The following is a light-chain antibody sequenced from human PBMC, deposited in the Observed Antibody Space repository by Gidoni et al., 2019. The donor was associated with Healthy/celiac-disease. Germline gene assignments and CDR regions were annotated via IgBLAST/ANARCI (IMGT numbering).Light chain of an antibody. CDR2: WAS. Sequence: DIVMTQSQDSLAVSLGERATINCKSSQSVLYSSNNKNYLAWYQQKPGQPPKLLIYWASTRESGVPDRFSGSGSGTDFTLTISSLQAEDVAVYYCQQYYSTLMLTFGGGTKVEIK. V-gene: IGKV4-1*01. J-gene: IGKJ4*01. CDR1: QSVLYSSNNKNY. CDR3: QQYYSTLMLT.